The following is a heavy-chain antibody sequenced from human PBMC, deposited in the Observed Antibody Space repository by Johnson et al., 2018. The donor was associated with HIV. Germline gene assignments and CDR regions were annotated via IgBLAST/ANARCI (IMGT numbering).Heavy chain of an antibody. J-gene: IGHJ3*02. Sequence: QVQLVESGGGVVQPGTSLRLSCAASGFTFSTYGMHWVRQAPGKGLEWVALIWYDGSNKYYADSLKGRFTISRDNSKNTVYLQMNSLRPEDTAVYYCAKDGGSYGGAFDIWGQGTMVTVSS. CDR1: GFTFSTYG. V-gene: IGHV3-33*06. CDR3: AKDGGSYGGAFDI. CDR2: IWYDGSNK. D-gene: IGHD1-26*01.